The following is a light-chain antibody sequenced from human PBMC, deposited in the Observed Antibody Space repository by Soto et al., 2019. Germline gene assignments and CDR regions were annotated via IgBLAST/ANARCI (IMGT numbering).Light chain of an antibody. J-gene: IGLJ1*01. CDR1: SIDLGGYNY. Sequence: QSVLTQPASVSGSPGQSLTISCTGTSIDLGGYNYVSWYQQHPGKAPKLIIYDVTDRPSGVSNRFSGSRSGNTASLTISGLQAEDEDDYYCSSHTRTRYVFGSGTKVTVL. CDR3: SSHTRTRYV. V-gene: IGLV2-14*03. CDR2: DVT.